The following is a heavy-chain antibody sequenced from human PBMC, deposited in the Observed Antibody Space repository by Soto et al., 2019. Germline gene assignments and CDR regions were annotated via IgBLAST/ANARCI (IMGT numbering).Heavy chain of an antibody. CDR1: GFSVSGNY. V-gene: IGHV3-66*01. CDR2: MYSGGST. J-gene: IGHJ6*03. CDR3: ARVVKGEVVQILIHHYYYMDV. Sequence: GGSLTLSCAACGFSVSGNYLTWVRQAAGKGLEWVSVMYSGGSTYYADSVKGRFTISRDNSKNTLYLQMNSLRAEDTAVYYCARVVKGEVVQILIHHYYYMDVWGKGT. D-gene: IGHD2-21*01.